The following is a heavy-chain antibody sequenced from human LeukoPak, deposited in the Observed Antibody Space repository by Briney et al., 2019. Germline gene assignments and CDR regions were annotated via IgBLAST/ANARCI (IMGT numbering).Heavy chain of an antibody. CDR3: ARANRGYSYGFSSILRYYFDY. V-gene: IGHV4-59*01. J-gene: IGHJ4*02. Sequence: SETLSLTCTVSGGSISSYYWSWIRQPPGKGLEWIGYIYYSGSTNYNPSLKSRVTISVDTSKNQFSLKLSSVTAADTAVYYCARANRGYSYGFSSILRYYFDYWGQGTLVTVSS. D-gene: IGHD5-18*01. CDR2: IYYSGST. CDR1: GGSISSYY.